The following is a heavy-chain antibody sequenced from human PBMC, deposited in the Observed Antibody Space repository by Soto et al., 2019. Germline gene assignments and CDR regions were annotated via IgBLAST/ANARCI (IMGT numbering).Heavy chain of an antibody. Sequence: EVQLVESGGGLVQPGGSLRLSCAASGFTVSSNYMSWVRQAPGKGLEWVSVIYSGGSTYYADSVTGRFTISRDNSKNTLYLQMNSLRAEDTAVYYCAREIYSSSSLFNYYYYYMDVWGKGTTVTVSS. CDR2: IYSGGST. V-gene: IGHV3-66*01. D-gene: IGHD6-6*01. CDR3: AREIYSSSSLFNYYYYYMDV. J-gene: IGHJ6*03. CDR1: GFTVSSNY.